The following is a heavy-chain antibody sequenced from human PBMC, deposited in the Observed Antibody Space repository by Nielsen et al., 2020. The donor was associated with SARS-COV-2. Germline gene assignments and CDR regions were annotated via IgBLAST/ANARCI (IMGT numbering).Heavy chain of an antibody. CDR1: GASISDYY. Sequence: SETLSLTFTVSGASISDYYWSWIRQPAGKGREWIGRIHSTAPTYYNPSLKSRVTMSVDTSKKQFSLSLTSVTAADTAVYFCARDLAGLVATLGSTWFDPGGQGILVTVST. D-gene: IGHD6-19*01. CDR3: ARDLAGLVATLGSTWFDP. CDR2: IHSTAPT. V-gene: IGHV4-4*07. J-gene: IGHJ5*02.